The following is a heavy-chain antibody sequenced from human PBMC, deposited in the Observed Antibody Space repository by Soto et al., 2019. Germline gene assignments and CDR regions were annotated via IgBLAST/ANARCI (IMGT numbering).Heavy chain of an antibody. CDR2: IYYSGST. Sequence: SETMSLTRTVSGGSISSYYWSWIRQPPGKGLEWIGYIYYSGSTNYNPSLKSRVTISVDTSKNQFSLKLSSVTAADTAVYYCARERITMVRGVIAGMDVWGQGTTVTVSS. J-gene: IGHJ6*02. CDR3: ARERITMVRGVIAGMDV. CDR1: GGSISSYY. V-gene: IGHV4-59*01. D-gene: IGHD3-10*01.